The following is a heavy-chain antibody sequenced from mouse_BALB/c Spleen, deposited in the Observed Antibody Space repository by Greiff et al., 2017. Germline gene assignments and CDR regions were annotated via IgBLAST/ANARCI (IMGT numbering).Heavy chain of an antibody. D-gene: IGHD2-14*01. CDR1: GYTFTSYW. V-gene: IGHV1S22*01. CDR3: TRGAYYRYAMDY. Sequence: LKQPGSELVRPGASVKLSCKASGYTFTSYWMHWVKQRPGQGLEWIGNIYPGSGSTNYDEKFKSKATLTVDTSSSTAYMQLSSLTSEDSAVYYCTRGAYYRYAMDYWGQGTSVTVSS. J-gene: IGHJ4*01. CDR2: IYPGSGST.